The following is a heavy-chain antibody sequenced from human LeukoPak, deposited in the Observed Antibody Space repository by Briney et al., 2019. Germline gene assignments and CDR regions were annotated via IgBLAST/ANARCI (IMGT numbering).Heavy chain of an antibody. J-gene: IGHJ5*02. CDR2: IYYSGST. V-gene: IGHV4-59*01. CDR1: GGSISSYY. CDR3: ARDRGRYYDFWSGYDNWFDP. D-gene: IGHD3-3*01. Sequence: PSETLSLTCTVAGGSISSYYWSWIRQPPGKGLEWIGYIYYSGSTNYNPSLKSRVTISVDTSKNQFSLKLSSVTAADTAVYYCARDRGRYYDFWSGYDNWFDPWGQGTLVTVSS.